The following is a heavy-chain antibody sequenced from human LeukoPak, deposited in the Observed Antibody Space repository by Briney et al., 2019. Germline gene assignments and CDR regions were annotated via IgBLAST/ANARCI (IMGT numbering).Heavy chain of an antibody. J-gene: IGHJ4*02. V-gene: IGHV3-48*01. CDR3: ARGDVLRFLEWLFDY. D-gene: IGHD3-3*01. CDR1: GFTFSNYA. CDR2: ISSSSSTI. Sequence: GGSLRLSCAASGFTFSNYAMSWVRQAPGKGLEWVSYISSSSSTIYYADSVKGRFTISRDNAKNSLYLQMNSLRAEDTAVYYCARGDVLRFLEWLFDYWGQGTLVTVSS.